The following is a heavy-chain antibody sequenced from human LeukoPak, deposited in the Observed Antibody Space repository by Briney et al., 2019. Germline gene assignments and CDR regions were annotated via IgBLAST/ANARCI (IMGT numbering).Heavy chain of an antibody. CDR1: GYTLTELS. CDR2: FDPEDGET. V-gene: IGHV1-24*01. CDR3: ATDSRNIYYDILTGYHGSYGIDV. J-gene: IGHJ6*02. Sequence: ASVKVSRKVSGYTLTELSMHWVRQAPGKGLEWMGGFDPEDGETIYAQKFQGRVTMTEDTSTDTAYMELSSLRSEDTAVYYCATDSRNIYYDILTGYHGSYGIDVWGQGTTVTVSS. D-gene: IGHD3-9*01.